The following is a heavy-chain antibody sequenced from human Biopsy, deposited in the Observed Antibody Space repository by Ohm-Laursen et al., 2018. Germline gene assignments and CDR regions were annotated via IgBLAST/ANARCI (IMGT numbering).Heavy chain of an antibody. V-gene: IGHV1-69*04. CDR3: ASGDIGGIGLDV. D-gene: IGHD3-10*01. CDR1: GDTFTTSA. Sequence: GASVKASCKASGDTFTTSAISWVRQVPGQGLDWMGRIIPILGTVDYGQNFQGRVTIRADTSTTFLELTSLRYDDTAVYYCASGDIGGIGLDVWGLGTTVTVSS. CDR2: IIPILGTV. J-gene: IGHJ6*02.